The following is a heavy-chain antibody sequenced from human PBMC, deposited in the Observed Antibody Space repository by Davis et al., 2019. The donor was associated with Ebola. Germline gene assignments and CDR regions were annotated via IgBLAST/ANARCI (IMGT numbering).Heavy chain of an antibody. CDR3: ARLWGSATNWFFDL. J-gene: IGHJ2*01. Sequence: MPSETLSLTCTVSGGSISSYYWSWIRQPPGKGLEWIGYIYYSGSTNYNPSLKSRVTISVDTSKNQFSLKLSSVAAADTAVYYCARLWGSATNWFFDLWGRGTLVSVSS. V-gene: IGHV4-59*12. CDR1: GGSISSYY. CDR2: IYYSGST. D-gene: IGHD7-27*01.